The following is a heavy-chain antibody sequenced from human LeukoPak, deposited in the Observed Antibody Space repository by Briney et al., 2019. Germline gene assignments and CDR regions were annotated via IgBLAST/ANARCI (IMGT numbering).Heavy chain of an antibody. D-gene: IGHD2/OR15-2a*01. CDR2: INSDGSTT. V-gene: IGHV3-74*01. J-gene: IGHJ5*02. CDR1: GFNFNNYW. Sequence: GSLRLSCAASGFNFNNYWMHWVRQTPGKGLEWVSRINSDGSTTTYADAVKGRFTISRDNNKNMLYLQMNSLTAENTAMYYCASLSQYPSAWFDPWGQGTLVTVSS. CDR3: ASLSQYPSAWFDP.